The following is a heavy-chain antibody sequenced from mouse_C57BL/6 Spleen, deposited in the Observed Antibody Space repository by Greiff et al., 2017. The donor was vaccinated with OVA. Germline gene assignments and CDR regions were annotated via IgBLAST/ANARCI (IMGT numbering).Heavy chain of an antibody. CDR2: IDPENGDT. D-gene: IGHD1-1*01. CDR3: TTTVYYAMDY. J-gene: IGHJ4*01. CDR1: GFNIKDDY. Sequence: EVQLQQSGAELVRPGASVKLSCTASGFNIKDDYMHWVKQRPEQGLEWIGWIDPENGDTESASKFQGKATITADTSSNTAYLQLSSLTSEDTAVYYCTTTVYYAMDYWGQGTSVTVSS. V-gene: IGHV14-4*01.